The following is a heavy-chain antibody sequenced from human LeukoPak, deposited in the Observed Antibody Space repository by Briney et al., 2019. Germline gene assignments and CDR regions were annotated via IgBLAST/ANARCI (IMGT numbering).Heavy chain of an antibody. J-gene: IGHJ6*03. D-gene: IGHD3-10*01. CDR3: AKEAFFWGSGSGTFYYYYMDV. Sequence: GGSLRLSCAASGFTFSSYGMRWVRQAPGKGLEWVAFIRYDGSNKYYADSVKGRFTISRDNSKNTLYLQMNSLRAEDTAVYYCAKEAFFWGSGSGTFYYYYMDVWGKGTTVTVSS. CDR1: GFTFSSYG. CDR2: IRYDGSNK. V-gene: IGHV3-30*02.